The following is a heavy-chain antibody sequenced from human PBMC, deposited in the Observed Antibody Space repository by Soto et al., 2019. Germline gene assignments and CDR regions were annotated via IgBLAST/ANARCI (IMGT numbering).Heavy chain of an antibody. J-gene: IGHJ4*02. CDR3: ARGGYYDSSGYFGY. CDR2: IYYSGST. CDR1: GGSIGSSNW. V-gene: IGHV4-4*02. Sequence: PSETLSLTCAVSGGSIGSSNWWSWVRQPPGKGLEWIGYIYYSGSTYYNPSLKSRVTISVDTSKNQFSLKLSSVIAADTAVYYCARGGYYDSSGYFGYWGQGTLVTVSS. D-gene: IGHD3-22*01.